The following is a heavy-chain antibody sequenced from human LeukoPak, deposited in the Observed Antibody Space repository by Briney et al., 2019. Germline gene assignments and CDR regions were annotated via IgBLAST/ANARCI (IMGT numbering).Heavy chain of an antibody. D-gene: IGHD5-18*01. J-gene: IGHJ4*02. CDR1: GFTFSSYA. Sequence: AGGSLRLSCAASGFTFSSYAMHWVRQAPGKGLEWVAVISYDGSNTCYADSVKGRFTISRDNAKNSLYLQMNSLRAEDTAVYYCARDSGYPPEKTFDYWGQGTLVTVSS. V-gene: IGHV3-30-3*01. CDR3: ARDSGYPPEKTFDY. CDR2: ISYDGSNT.